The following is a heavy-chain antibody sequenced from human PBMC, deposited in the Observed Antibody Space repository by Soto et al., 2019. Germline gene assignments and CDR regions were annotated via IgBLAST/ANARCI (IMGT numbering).Heavy chain of an antibody. CDR2: ISTFNGKT. Sequence: QVQLVQSGGDVKTPGASVKVSCTSSRYTFTSHGSAWVRQAPGQGLEWMGWISTFNGKTDYAQKFQGRVTMTPDTLTGTVHMELRSLRSDDTAVYYCARLLTEGATFREDAFDLWGQGTRVTVSS. CDR1: RYTFTSHG. V-gene: IGHV1-18*01. D-gene: IGHD1-26*01. J-gene: IGHJ3*01. CDR3: ARLLTEGATFREDAFDL.